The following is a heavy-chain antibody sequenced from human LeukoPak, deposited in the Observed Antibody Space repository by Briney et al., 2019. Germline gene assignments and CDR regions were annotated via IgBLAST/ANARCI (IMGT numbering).Heavy chain of an antibody. Sequence: ASVKVSCKASGYTFTDYYLHWVRQAPGQGLEWMGWISAYNGNTNYAQNLQGRVTMTTDTSTSTAYMELRSLTSDDTAVYYCARGSSGWYEDYWGQGTLVTVSS. D-gene: IGHD6-19*01. V-gene: IGHV1-18*04. CDR1: GYTFTDYY. CDR2: ISAYNGNT. CDR3: ARGSSGWYEDY. J-gene: IGHJ4*02.